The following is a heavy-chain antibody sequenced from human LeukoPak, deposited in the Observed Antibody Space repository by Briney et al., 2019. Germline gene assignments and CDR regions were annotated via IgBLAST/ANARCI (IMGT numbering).Heavy chain of an antibody. CDR2: INHSGST. D-gene: IGHD3-22*01. CDR3: ARHYPNRQLYYDSSGYYYGPTGHIDY. J-gene: IGHJ4*02. CDR1: GGSFSGYY. V-gene: IGHV4-34*01. Sequence: SETLSLTCAVYGGSFSGYYWSWIRQPPGKGLEWIGEINHSGSTYYNPSLKSRVTISVDTSKNQFSLKLSSVTAADTAVYYCARHYPNRQLYYDSSGYYYGPTGHIDYWGQGTLVTVSS.